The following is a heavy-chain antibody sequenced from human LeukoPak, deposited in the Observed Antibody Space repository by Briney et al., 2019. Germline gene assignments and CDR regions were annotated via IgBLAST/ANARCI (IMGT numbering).Heavy chain of an antibody. D-gene: IGHD6-13*01. CDR2: ISSSGRSF. Sequence: GGSLRLSCAASGFTFSDYYMDWVRQAPGKGLEWVSYISSSGRSFYYADSVKGRFTISRDNGKNSLYLQMNSLRVEDTAVYYCARDSRGSSWFFDYWGQGAVVTVSS. J-gene: IGHJ4*02. V-gene: IGHV3-11*04. CDR1: GFTFSDYY. CDR3: ARDSRGSSWFFDY.